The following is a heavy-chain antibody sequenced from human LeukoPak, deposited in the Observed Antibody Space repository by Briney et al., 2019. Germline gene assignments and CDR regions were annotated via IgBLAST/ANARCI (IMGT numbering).Heavy chain of an antibody. CDR2: IYGGTGT. D-gene: IGHD1-26*01. J-gene: IGHJ4*02. CDR3: ARDASSGNDFDY. Sequence: PGGSLRLSCAASGFTVSNYYMSWLRQAPGKRLEWVSVIYGGTGTYYADSVKGRFTISRDNSKNTVYLQLNSLRVEDTALYYCARDASSGNDFDYWGQGTLVTVSS. CDR1: GFTVSNYY. V-gene: IGHV3-53*01.